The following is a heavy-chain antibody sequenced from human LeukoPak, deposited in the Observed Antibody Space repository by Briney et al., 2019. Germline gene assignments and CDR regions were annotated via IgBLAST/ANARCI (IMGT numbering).Heavy chain of an antibody. CDR1: GFTFSSYG. V-gene: IGHV3-33*01. CDR2: IWYDGSNK. CDR3: ARGRDYYDTYLPIDY. Sequence: PGGSLRLSCAASGFTFSSYGMHWVRQAPGKGLEWVAVIWYDGSNKYYADSVKGRFTISRDNSKNTLYLQMTSLRAEDTAVYYCARGRDYYDTYLPIDYWGQGTLVTVSS. J-gene: IGHJ4*02. D-gene: IGHD3-22*01.